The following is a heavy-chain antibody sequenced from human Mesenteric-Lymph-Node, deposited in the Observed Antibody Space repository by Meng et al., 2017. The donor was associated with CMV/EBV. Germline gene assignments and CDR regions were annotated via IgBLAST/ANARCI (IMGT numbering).Heavy chain of an antibody. V-gene: IGHV3-74*01. CDR2: INSDGSTT. D-gene: IGHD3-10*02. J-gene: IGHJ6*02. Sequence: GESLKISCAASGFSLSTYWMHWVRQAPGKGLVWVSRINSDGSTTNYADSVKGRFTISRDNAKNTLYLQMNSLRAEDTAVYYCARDVRGSDYYYGMDVWGQGTTVTVSS. CDR3: ARDVRGSDYYYGMDV. CDR1: GFSLSTYW.